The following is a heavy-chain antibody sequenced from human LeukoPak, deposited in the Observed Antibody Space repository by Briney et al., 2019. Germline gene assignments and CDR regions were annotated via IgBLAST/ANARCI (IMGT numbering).Heavy chain of an antibody. CDR3: AKPYYDSSGYYYDY. V-gene: IGHV3-30*18. Sequence: AGGSLRLSCAASGFTFSSYDMHWVRQAPGKGLEWVAVISYDGSNKYYADSVKGRFTISRDNSKNTLYLQMNSLRAEDTAVYYCAKPYYDSSGYYYDYWGQGTLVTVSS. J-gene: IGHJ4*02. CDR1: GFTFSSYD. D-gene: IGHD3-22*01. CDR2: ISYDGSNK.